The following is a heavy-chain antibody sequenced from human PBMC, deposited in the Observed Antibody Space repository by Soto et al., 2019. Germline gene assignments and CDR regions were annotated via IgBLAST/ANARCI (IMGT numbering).Heavy chain of an antibody. J-gene: IGHJ4*02. V-gene: IGHV3-74*01. CDR3: ARGDGDYYDGNGYLGRH. CDR2: IKSDGSGT. CDR1: GFTFSSYW. D-gene: IGHD3-22*01. Sequence: GGSLRLSCAASGFTFSSYWMHWVRQAPGKGLVWVSRIKSDGSGTYYADSVKGRLTISRYNAKNTLYLKMNSLRDEDTAVYYCARGDGDYYDGNGYLGRHWGQEYLVTISS.